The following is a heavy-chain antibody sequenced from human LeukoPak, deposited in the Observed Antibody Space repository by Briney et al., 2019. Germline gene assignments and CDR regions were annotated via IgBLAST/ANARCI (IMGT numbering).Heavy chain of an antibody. CDR3: ARHTRYGDHNPYDI. CDR1: GASITNYY. Sequence: NPSEALSLTCTVSGASITNYYWGWTRQLPGKGLEWIGYIHASGRTGYNPSLKSRVIMSVDTSKNQFSLGLSSVTAADTAIYYCARHTRYGDHNPYDIWGQGTMVTVSS. D-gene: IGHD4-17*01. J-gene: IGHJ3*02. CDR2: IHASGRT. V-gene: IGHV4-4*09.